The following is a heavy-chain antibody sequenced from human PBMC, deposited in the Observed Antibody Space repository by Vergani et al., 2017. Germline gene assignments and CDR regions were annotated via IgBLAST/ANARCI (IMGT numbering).Heavy chain of an antibody. CDR1: GFTVSSNY. Sequence: EQLLQSGGGVVQPGGSLRRSCAASGFTVSSNYMSWVRQAPGKGLEWVSVIYSGGSTYYADSVKGRFTISRDNSKNTLYLQMNSLRAEDTAVYYCARDIPPRFGESYGMDFWGQGTTVTVSS. J-gene: IGHJ6*02. V-gene: IGHV3-66*01. CDR2: IYSGGST. CDR3: ARDIPPRFGESYGMDF. D-gene: IGHD3-10*02.